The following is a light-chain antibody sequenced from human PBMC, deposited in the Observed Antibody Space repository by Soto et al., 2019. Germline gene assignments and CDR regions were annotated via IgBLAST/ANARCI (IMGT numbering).Light chain of an antibody. V-gene: IGLV2-14*01. CDR1: SSDVGGYNY. CDR3: SSFTSAYTFV. CDR2: EVS. Sequence: QSALTQPASVSGSPGQSIAISCTGTSSDVGGYNYVSWYQQHPGKAPKLLLSEVSNRPSGVSVRFSGSKSGNTASLTISGLQTQDEADYYCSSFTSAYTFVFGTGTKVTVL. J-gene: IGLJ1*01.